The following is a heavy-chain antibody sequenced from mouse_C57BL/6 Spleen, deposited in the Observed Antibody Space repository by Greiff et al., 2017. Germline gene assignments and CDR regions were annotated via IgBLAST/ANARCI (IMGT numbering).Heavy chain of an antibody. Sequence: QVQLQQSGAELARPGASVKLSCKASGYTFTSYGISWVKQRTGQGLEWIGEIYPRSGNTYYNEKFKGKATLTADKSSSTAYMELRRLTSEDSAVYFCARSGTTEPFDDWGQGTTLTVST. J-gene: IGHJ2*01. D-gene: IGHD2-14*01. CDR2: IYPRSGNT. CDR1: GYTFTSYG. V-gene: IGHV1-81*01. CDR3: ARSGTTEPFDD.